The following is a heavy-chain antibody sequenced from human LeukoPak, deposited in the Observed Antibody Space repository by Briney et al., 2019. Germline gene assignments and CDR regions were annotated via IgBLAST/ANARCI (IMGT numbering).Heavy chain of an antibody. J-gene: IGHJ4*02. Sequence: ASVTVSCKVSGYTLTELSMHWVRQAPGKGLEWMGGVDPEDGEIIYAQKFQGRLTMTEDTSTDTVYMELSSLRSEDTAMYYCATRVTLVRGVNDYWGQGTLVTVSS. CDR2: VDPEDGEI. V-gene: IGHV1-24*01. CDR1: GYTLTELS. D-gene: IGHD3-10*01. CDR3: ATRVTLVRGVNDY.